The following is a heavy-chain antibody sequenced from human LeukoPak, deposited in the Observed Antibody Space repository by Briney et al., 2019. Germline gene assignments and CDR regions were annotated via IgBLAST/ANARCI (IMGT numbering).Heavy chain of an antibody. CDR2: INPNSGGT. V-gene: IGHV1-2*02. D-gene: IGHD6-19*01. J-gene: IGHJ3*02. Sequence: GAAVKVSCKASGYTFTGYYMHWVRQAPGQGLEWMGWINPNSGGTNYAQKFQGRVTMTMDTSISTAYMELSRLRSDDTAVYYCARVRSYSSGWYLGDAFDIWGQGTMVTVSS. CDR3: ARVRSYSSGWYLGDAFDI. CDR1: GYTFTGYY.